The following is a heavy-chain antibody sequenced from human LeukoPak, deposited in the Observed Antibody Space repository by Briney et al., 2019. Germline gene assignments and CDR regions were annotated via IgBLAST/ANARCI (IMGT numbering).Heavy chain of an antibody. D-gene: IGHD6-19*01. V-gene: IGHV3-66*01. CDR3: ARGLVRLDY. CDR1: GFTFSSYA. Sequence: PGGSLRLSCAASGFTFSSYAMSWVRQAPGKGLEWVSVIYTGGSTYYADSVKGRFTISRDNSENTLYLQMNSLRAEDTAVYYCARGLVRLDYWGQGTLVTVSS. J-gene: IGHJ4*02. CDR2: IYTGGST.